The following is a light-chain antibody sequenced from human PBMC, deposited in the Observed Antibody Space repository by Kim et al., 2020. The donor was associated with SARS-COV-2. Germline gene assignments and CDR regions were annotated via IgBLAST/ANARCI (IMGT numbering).Light chain of an antibody. V-gene: IGLV7-46*01. CDR2: DTN. CDR1: TGPVTSNQW. Sequence: QAVVTQEPSLTVSPGGTVTLTSGSNTGPVTSNQWPYWVQQKPGQVPRTLIYDTNNKHSWTPARFSGSLFGGKAALTLSGAQPDDEADYYCSLNYAGGRMFGGGTQLTVL. J-gene: IGLJ3*02. CDR3: SLNYAGGRM.